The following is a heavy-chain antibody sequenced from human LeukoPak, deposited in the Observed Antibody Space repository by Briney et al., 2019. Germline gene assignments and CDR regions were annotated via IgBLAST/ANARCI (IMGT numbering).Heavy chain of an antibody. J-gene: IGHJ6*03. Sequence: GGSLRLSCAASGLMFSGYWMHWVRHGPEKGLELVSRIDNDGNGIIYADSVKGRFTTSEDNAKNTLYLQMSSLRVEDTAVYYCATGGGWEPSSGVVTHIDVWGKGTTVTVSS. D-gene: IGHD3-3*01. CDR1: GLMFSGYW. CDR2: IDNDGNGI. V-gene: IGHV3-74*01. CDR3: ATGGGWEPSSGVVTHIDV.